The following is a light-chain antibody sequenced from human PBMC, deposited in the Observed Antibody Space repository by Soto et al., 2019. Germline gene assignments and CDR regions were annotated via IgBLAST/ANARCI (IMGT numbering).Light chain of an antibody. CDR1: SGHSSYA. J-gene: IGLJ2*01. V-gene: IGLV4-69*01. Sequence: QPVLTQSPSASASLGASVKLTCTLSSGHSSYAIAWHQQQPEKGPRYLMKLNSDGSHNKGDGIPDRFSGSSSGAQRYLTISSLQSEDEADYYCQTWGTGPYVVFGGGTQLTVL. CDR2: LNSDGSH. CDR3: QTWGTGPYVV.